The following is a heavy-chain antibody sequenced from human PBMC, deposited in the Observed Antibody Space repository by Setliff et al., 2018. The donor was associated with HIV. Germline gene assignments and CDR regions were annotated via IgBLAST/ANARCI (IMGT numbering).Heavy chain of an antibody. CDR2: IYTSRGT. J-gene: IGHJ4*02. CDR3: ARSSGYYSTVFY. CDR1: GGSISGYH. Sequence: PSETLSLTCTVSGGSISGYHWNWLRQTPGKGLEWIGYIYTSRGTNYNHSLRTRVIISVDTSKNQFSLKLSSVTAADTAVYYCARSSGYYSTVFYWGQGTRVTVSS. V-gene: IGHV4-4*09. D-gene: IGHD3-22*01.